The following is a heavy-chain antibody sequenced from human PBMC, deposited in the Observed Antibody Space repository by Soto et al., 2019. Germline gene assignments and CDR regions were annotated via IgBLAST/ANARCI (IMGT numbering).Heavy chain of an antibody. CDR1: GYTFTSYY. V-gene: IGHV1-46*01. CDR3: ARDWTRRTYYYDSSGLTDY. Sequence: ASVKVSCKASGYTFTSYYMHWVRQAPGQGLEWMGLINPSGGSKSYAQKFQGRVTMNRDTSTSTVYMELSSLRSEDTAVYYCARDWTRRTYYYDSSGLTDYWGQGTLVTVSS. CDR2: INPSGGSK. D-gene: IGHD3-22*01. J-gene: IGHJ4*02.